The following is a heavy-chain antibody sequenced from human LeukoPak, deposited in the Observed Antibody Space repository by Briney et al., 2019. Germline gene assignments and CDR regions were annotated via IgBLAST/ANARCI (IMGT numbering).Heavy chain of an antibody. J-gene: IGHJ4*02. CDR2: ISWDGGST. CDR3: AKDYCSSTSCPLLIFDY. D-gene: IGHD2-2*01. V-gene: IGHV3-43*01. CDR1: GFTFDDYT. Sequence: PGGSLRLSCAASGFTFDDYTMHWVRQAPGKGLEWVSLISWDGGSTYHADSVKGRFTISRDNSKNSLYLQMNSLRTEDTALYYCAKDYCSSTSCPLLIFDYWGQGTLVTVSS.